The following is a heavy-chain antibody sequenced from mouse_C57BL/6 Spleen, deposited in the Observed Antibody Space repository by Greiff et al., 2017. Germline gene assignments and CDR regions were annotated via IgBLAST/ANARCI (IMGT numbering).Heavy chain of an antibody. Sequence: EVQLVESGGGLVKPGGSLKLSCAASGFTFSSYAMSWVRQTPEKRLEWVATISDGGSYTYYPDNVKGRFTISRDNAKNNLYLQMSHLQSEDTAMYYCARGGTGTTFDYWGQGTTLTVSS. CDR3: ARGGTGTTFDY. J-gene: IGHJ2*01. V-gene: IGHV5-4*01. CDR2: ISDGGSYT. CDR1: GFTFSSYA. D-gene: IGHD4-1*01.